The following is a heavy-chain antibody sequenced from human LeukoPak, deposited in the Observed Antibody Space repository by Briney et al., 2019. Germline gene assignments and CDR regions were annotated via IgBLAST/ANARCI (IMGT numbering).Heavy chain of an antibody. CDR2: IWYDGSNK. CDR3: ARGGQSDGSGSIDY. CDR1: GFTFSSYG. Sequence: GRSLRLSCAASGFTFSSYGMHWVRQAPGKGLEWVAVIWYDGSNKYYADSVKGRFTISRDNSKNTLYLQMNSLRAEDTAVYYCARGGQSDGSGSIDYWGQGTLVTVSS. D-gene: IGHD3-10*01. V-gene: IGHV3-33*01. J-gene: IGHJ4*02.